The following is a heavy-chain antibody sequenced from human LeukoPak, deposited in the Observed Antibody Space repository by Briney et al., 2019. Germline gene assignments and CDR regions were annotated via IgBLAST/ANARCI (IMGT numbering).Heavy chain of an antibody. CDR2: IIPIFGAA. V-gene: IGHV1-69*13. D-gene: IGHD5-18*01. J-gene: IGHJ4*02. CDR3: ARLTNSYGYEYYFDY. CDR1: GGTFSSYA. Sequence: ALVKVSCKASGGTFSSYAISWVRQAPGQGLEWMGGIIPIFGAANYAQKFQGRVTITADESTSTAYMELSSLRSEDTAVYYCARLTNSYGYEYYFDYWGQGTLVTVSS.